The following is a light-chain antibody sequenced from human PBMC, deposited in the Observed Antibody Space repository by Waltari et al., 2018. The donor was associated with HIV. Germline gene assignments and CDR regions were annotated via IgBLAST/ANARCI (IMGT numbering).Light chain of an antibody. CDR2: ENN. V-gene: IGLV1-51*02. CDR3: GTKDDNVILGL. Sequence: QPVLTQPPSVSASPGPNVTISCSGSGSNIGHHYVSCYQQFPGKAPSLLIYENNRRASEVPGRFSGSKSGPTATLDISGLQTGDEADYYCGTKDDNVILGLFGTGTWVTVL. J-gene: IGLJ1*01. CDR1: GSNIGHHY.